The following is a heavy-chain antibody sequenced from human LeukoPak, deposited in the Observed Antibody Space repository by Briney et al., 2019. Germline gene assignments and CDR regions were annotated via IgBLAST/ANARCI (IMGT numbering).Heavy chain of an antibody. D-gene: IGHD2/OR15-2a*01. V-gene: IGHV3-74*01. CDR2: INPDGTST. J-gene: IGHJ4*02. Sequence: QAGGSLRLSCAASGFTVSSNYMSWVRQAPGKGLVWVSRINPDGTSTNSADSVKGRFTISRDNAKNTVYLQMSSLRAEDTGVYYCARDLSYFFDYWGLGTLVTVSS. CDR1: GFTVSSNY. CDR3: ARDLSYFFDY.